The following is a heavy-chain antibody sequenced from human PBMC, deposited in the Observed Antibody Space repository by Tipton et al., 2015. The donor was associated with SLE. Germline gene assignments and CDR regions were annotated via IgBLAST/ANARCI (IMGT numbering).Heavy chain of an antibody. V-gene: IGHV4-4*02. CDR3: ARERTGFGWLDP. J-gene: IGHJ5*02. CDR2: IFHSGYP. CDR1: PGSISGSYW. Sequence: SPGSISGSYWWSWVRQSPAKGLEWIGKIFHSGYPNYNPSLKSRVTISVDKSRNEFSLTLNSVTAADTAVYYCARERTGFGWLDPWGQGTLVTVSS. D-gene: IGHD3/OR15-3a*01.